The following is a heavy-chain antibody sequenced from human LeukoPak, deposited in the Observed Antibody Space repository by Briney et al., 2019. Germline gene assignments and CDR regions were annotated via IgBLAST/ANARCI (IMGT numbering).Heavy chain of an antibody. V-gene: IGHV1-18*01. CDR1: GYTFTSYG. Sequence: ASVKVSCKASGYTFTSYGISWVRQAPGQGLEWMGWISAYNGNTNYAQKLQARVTMTTDTSTSTAYMELRSLRSDDTAVYYCARVGSLGYDFWSGYQHFDYWGQGTLVTVSS. CDR3: ARVGSLGYDFWSGYQHFDY. J-gene: IGHJ4*02. CDR2: ISAYNGNT. D-gene: IGHD3-3*01.